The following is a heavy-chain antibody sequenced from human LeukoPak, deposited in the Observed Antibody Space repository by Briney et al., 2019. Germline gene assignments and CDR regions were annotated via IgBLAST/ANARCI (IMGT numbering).Heavy chain of an antibody. CDR1: GYTFTSYA. CDR3: AINTVTGGNRFDP. CDR2: INTNTGNP. J-gene: IGHJ5*02. V-gene: IGHV7-4-1*02. D-gene: IGHD4-17*01. Sequence: ASVKVSCKASGYTFTSYAMNWVRQAPGQGLEWMGWINTNTGNPTYAQGFTGRFVFSLDTSVSTAYLQWSSLKASDTAMYYCAINTVTGGNRFDPWGQGTLVTVSS.